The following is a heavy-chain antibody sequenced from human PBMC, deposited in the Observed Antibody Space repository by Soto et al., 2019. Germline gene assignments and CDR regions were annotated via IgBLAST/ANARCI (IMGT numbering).Heavy chain of an antibody. Sequence: AVKVSCKASGGTFSSYAISWVRQAPGQGLEWMGGIIPIFGTANYAQKFQGRVTITADESTSTAYMELSSLRSEATAVYYCERENTVTTRMEYWGHGTGVTVS. D-gene: IGHD4-4*01. V-gene: IGHV1-69*13. J-gene: IGHJ4*01. CDR1: GGTFSSYA. CDR2: IIPIFGTA. CDR3: ERENTVTTRMEY.